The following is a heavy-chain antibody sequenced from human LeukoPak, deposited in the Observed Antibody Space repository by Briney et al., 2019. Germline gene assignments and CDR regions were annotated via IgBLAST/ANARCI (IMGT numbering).Heavy chain of an antibody. Sequence: ASVKVSCKASGYTFTGYYMHWVRQAPGQGLERMGWINPNSGGTNYAQKFQGRVTMTRDTSISTAYMELSRLRSDDSAVYYCARYFYDSSGSSSDAFDIWGQGTMVTVSS. CDR2: INPNSGGT. D-gene: IGHD3-22*01. V-gene: IGHV1-2*02. CDR1: GYTFTGYY. J-gene: IGHJ3*02. CDR3: ARYFYDSSGSSSDAFDI.